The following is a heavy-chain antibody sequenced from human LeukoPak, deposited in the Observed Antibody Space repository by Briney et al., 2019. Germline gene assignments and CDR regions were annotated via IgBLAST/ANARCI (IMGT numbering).Heavy chain of an antibody. CDR3: ARARLRYSSGWYYFDY. D-gene: IGHD6-19*01. CDR1: GFIFSSYG. Sequence: PGGSLRLSWAASGFIFSSYGMHWVRQAPGKGLGWVAIIWFDGSNKYHVDSVKGRFTISRDNSKNTLYLQMNSLRAEDTAVYYCARARLRYSSGWYYFDYWGQGTLVTVSS. J-gene: IGHJ4*02. CDR2: IWFDGSNK. V-gene: IGHV3-33*01.